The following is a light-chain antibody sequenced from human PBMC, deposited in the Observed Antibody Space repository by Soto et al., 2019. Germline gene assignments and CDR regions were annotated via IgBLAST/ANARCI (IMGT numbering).Light chain of an antibody. J-gene: IGKJ3*01. CDR2: AS. CDR1: QSVSDSY. CDR3: QHYGTSAL. V-gene: IGKV3-20*01. Sequence: EIVLTQSPGTLSLSPGERATLSCRASQSVSDSYLAWYQQKPGQAPRLLIYASSRATGIPDRFSGRGSGTDFTLTICRLEPEVFAVYYCQHYGTSALFGPGTKVDIK.